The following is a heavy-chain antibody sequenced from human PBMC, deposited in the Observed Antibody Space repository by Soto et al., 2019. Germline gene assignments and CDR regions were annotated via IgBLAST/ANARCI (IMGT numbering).Heavy chain of an antibody. D-gene: IGHD5-12*01. CDR3: ARDSGDGYNYPDY. CDR2: INPNSGGT. Sequence: ASVKVSCKASGYTFTGYYMHWVRQAPGQGLEWMGWINPNSGGTNYAQKFQGWVTMTRDTSISTAYMELSRLRSDDTAVYYCARDSGDGYNYPDYWGQGTLVTVSS. CDR1: GYTFTGYY. J-gene: IGHJ4*02. V-gene: IGHV1-2*04.